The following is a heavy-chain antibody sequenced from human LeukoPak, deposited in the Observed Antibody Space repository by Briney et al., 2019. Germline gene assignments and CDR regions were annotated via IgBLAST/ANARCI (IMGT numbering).Heavy chain of an antibody. CDR1: GGSISSHY. V-gene: IGHV4-59*11. CDR3: ARGWLQLGPFDY. CDR2: IYYSGST. Sequence: SETLSLTCTVSGGSISSHYWSWTRQPPGKGLEWIGYIYYSGSTNYNPSLKSRVTISVDTSKNQFSLKLSSVTAADTAVYYCARGWLQLGPFDYWGQGTLVTVSS. J-gene: IGHJ4*02. D-gene: IGHD5-24*01.